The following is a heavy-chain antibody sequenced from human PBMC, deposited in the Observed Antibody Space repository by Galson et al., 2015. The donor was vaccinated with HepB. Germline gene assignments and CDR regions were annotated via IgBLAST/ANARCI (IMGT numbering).Heavy chain of an antibody. Sequence: TLSLTCTVSGGSISSSSYYWGWIRQPPGKGLEWIGSIYYSGTTYYNPSLKSRVTISVDTSKNQFSLMLTSVTAADTAVYYCARLGGPHAFDIWGQGTMVTVSS. CDR2: IYYSGTT. CDR3: ARLGGPHAFDI. CDR1: GGSISSSSYY. D-gene: IGHD3-16*01. V-gene: IGHV4-39*07. J-gene: IGHJ3*02.